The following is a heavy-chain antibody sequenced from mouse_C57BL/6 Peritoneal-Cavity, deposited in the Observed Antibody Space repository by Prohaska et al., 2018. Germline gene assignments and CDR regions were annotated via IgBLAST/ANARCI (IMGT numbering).Heavy chain of an antibody. CDR2: INPSSGYT. CDR3: ARSDITTVVADY. CDR1: GYTFTSYT. V-gene: IGHV1-4*01. Sequence: MSCKSSGYTFTSYTMHWVQLRPGQGLEWIGYINPSSGYTKYKQKFKDKAKLTADKSSSTAYMQLSSLTSEDSAVYYGARSDITTVVADYWGQGTTLTVSS. J-gene: IGHJ2*01. D-gene: IGHD1-1*01.